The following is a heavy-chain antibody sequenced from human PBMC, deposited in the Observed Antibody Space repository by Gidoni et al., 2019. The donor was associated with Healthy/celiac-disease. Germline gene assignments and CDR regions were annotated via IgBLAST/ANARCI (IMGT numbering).Heavy chain of an antibody. D-gene: IGHD6-6*01. V-gene: IGHV3-23*04. CDR3: AKNLRYSSSSGCGY. J-gene: IGHJ4*02. CDR1: CFTFSSYA. CDR2: ISGSGGST. Sequence: EVQLVESGGVLLQPGGSLVLYCSASCFTFSSYAMSWVRHAPGKGLEWVSAISGSGGSTYYADSVKGRFTISRDNAKNTLYLQMNSLRAEDTAVYYCAKNLRYSSSSGCGYWGQGTLVTVSS.